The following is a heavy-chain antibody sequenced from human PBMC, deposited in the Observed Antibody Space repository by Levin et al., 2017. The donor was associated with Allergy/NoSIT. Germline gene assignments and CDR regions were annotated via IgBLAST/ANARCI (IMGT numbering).Heavy chain of an antibody. Sequence: GGSLRLSCAASGFTFTTFLMNWVRQAPGKGLEWVAQIKGDGSETYYVDSVKGRFTISRDNAKNSVYLEMNSLRVDETAVYYCAREEGWGYHYGMDVWGQGTTVTVSS. CDR3: AREEGWGYHYGMDV. CDR1: GFTFTTFL. J-gene: IGHJ6*02. V-gene: IGHV3-7*01. CDR2: IKGDGSET. D-gene: IGHD3-16*02.